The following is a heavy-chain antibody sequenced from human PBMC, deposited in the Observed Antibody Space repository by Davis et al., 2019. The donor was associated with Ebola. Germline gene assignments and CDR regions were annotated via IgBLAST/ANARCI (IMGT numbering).Heavy chain of an antibody. V-gene: IGHV3-7*01. J-gene: IGHJ4*02. CDR3: AREGYDFWSGYPPPGYFDY. Sequence: GESLKISCAASGFTFSNYWMSWVRQAPGKGLEWVANIEQDGSEKYYVDSLKGRFTISRDNAKNSVSLQMNSLRAEDTAVYYCAREGYDFWSGYPPPGYFDYWGQGTLVTVSS. CDR1: GFTFSNYW. CDR2: IEQDGSEK. D-gene: IGHD3-3*01.